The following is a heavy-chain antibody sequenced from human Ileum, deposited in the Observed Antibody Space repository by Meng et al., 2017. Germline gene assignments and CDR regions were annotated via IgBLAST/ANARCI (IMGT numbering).Heavy chain of an antibody. CDR1: GDSISSRDW. CDR2: ISQESGRT. J-gene: IGHJ4*02. CDR3: VRNEGYSLGD. D-gene: IGHD2-21*01. V-gene: IGHV4-4*02. Sequence: HVEPQAPGPGLVKPSGTLSLTCAVSGDSISSRDWWSWVRQPPGKGLEWIGEISQESGRTNYNPSLKSRVTISLDKSKNQFSLNLNSVTAADTAVYYCVRNEGYSLGDWGQGTLVTVSS.